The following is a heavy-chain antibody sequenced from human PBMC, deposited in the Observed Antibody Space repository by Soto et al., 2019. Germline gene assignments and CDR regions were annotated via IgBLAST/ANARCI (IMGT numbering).Heavy chain of an antibody. D-gene: IGHD6-25*01. CDR2: INHSGST. CDR3: ARGGFRPYYYYGMDV. V-gene: IGHV4-34*01. Sequence: QVQLQQWGAGLLKPSETLSLTCAVYGGSFSGYYWSWIRQPPGKGLEWMGEINHSGSTNYNPSLKSRVTISVDTSKNQFSLKLSSVTAADTAVYYCARGGFRPYYYYGMDVWGQGTTVTVSS. J-gene: IGHJ6*02. CDR1: GGSFSGYY.